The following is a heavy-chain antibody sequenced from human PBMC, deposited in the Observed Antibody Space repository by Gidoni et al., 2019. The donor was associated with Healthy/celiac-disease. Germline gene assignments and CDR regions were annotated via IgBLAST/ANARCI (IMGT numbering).Heavy chain of an antibody. CDR1: GFTFSNAW. CDR3: TTDQEGYCSGGSCYWFGTG. Sequence: CPASGFTFSNAWMSWVRQAPGKGLEWVGRIKSKTDGGTTDYAAPVKGRFTISRDDSKNTLYLQMNSLKTEDTAVYYCTTDQEGYCSGGSCYWFGTGWGQGTLVTVSS. D-gene: IGHD2-15*01. V-gene: IGHV3-15*01. J-gene: IGHJ4*02. CDR2: IKSKTDGGTT.